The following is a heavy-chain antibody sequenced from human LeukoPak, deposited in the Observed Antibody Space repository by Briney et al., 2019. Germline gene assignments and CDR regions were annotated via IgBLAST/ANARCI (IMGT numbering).Heavy chain of an antibody. CDR2: ISAYNGNT. D-gene: IGHD3-10*01. V-gene: IGHV1-18*01. CDR1: GYTFTGYG. CDR3: ARPRMVRGVIAPYFDY. Sequence: ASVKVSCKASGYTFTGYGISWVRQAPGQGLEWMGWISAYNGNTNYAQKLQGRVTMTTDTSTSTAYMELRSLRSDDTAVYYCARPRMVRGVIAPYFDYWGQGTLVTVSS. J-gene: IGHJ4*02.